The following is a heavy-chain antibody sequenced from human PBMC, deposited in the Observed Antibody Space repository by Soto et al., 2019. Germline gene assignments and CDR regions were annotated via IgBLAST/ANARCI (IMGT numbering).Heavy chain of an antibody. Sequence: QVQLVESGGGVVQPGRSLRLSCAASGFTFSSYAMHWVRQAPGKGLEWVAVISYDGSDKKYADSVKGRFTISRDNSKNKLYLQMKSLRAEDPAMYNCGRDGGGGEYDSRGYFDYWGQGTLVTVSS. CDR1: GFTFSSYA. V-gene: IGHV3-30*04. CDR2: ISYDGSDK. D-gene: IGHD3-22*01. CDR3: GRDGGGGEYDSRGYFDY. J-gene: IGHJ4*02.